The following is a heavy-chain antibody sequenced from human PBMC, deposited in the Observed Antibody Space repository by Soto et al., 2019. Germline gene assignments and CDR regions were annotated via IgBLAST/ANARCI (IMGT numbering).Heavy chain of an antibody. CDR2: IYYSGST. V-gene: IGHV4-39*01. D-gene: IGHD1-26*01. J-gene: IGHJ5*02. CDR3: ATQEVGGSYVYTFDP. Sequence: QLHLRESGPGLVKPSETLSLTCTVSGVSITSSSYYWGWIRQPPGKGLEWIGSIYYSGSTYYNPSLKSRVTISVDTSKKQFSLKLSSVTAADTAVYYCATQEVGGSYVYTFDPWGQGTLVTVSS. CDR1: GVSITSSSYY.